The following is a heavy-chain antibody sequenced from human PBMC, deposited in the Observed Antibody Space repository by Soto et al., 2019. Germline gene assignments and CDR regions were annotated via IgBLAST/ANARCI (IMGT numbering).Heavy chain of an antibody. V-gene: IGHV3-15*07. CDR2: LKSKSDGGTA. CDR3: TRVRPVSGSFDY. Sequence: GGSLRLSCAASGFTFTNAWMNWVRQAPGKGLEWVGRLKSKSDGGTADYAAPVKGRFTISSDDSRNTVYLQMTSLKTEDTAVYYCTRVRPVSGSFDYWGQGTPVTVSS. CDR1: GFTFTNAW. D-gene: IGHD1-26*01. J-gene: IGHJ4*02.